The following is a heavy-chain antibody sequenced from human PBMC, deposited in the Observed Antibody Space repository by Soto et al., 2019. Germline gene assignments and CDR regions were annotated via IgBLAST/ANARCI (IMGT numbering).Heavy chain of an antibody. CDR3: ARAPSITIFGVVDYYGMDV. V-gene: IGHV6-1*01. Sequence: SQTLSLTCALSGDSVSSNSAAWNWIRQSPSRGLEWLGRTYYRSKWYNDYAVSVKSRITINPDTSKNQFSLQLNSVTPEDTAVYYCARAPSITIFGVVDYYGMDVWGQGTTVTVSS. J-gene: IGHJ6*02. D-gene: IGHD3-3*01. CDR1: GDSVSSNSAA. CDR2: TYYRSKWYN.